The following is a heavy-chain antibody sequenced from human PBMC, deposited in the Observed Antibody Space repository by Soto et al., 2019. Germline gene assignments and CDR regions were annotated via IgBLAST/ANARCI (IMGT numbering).Heavy chain of an antibody. CDR2: IKQDGSEK. J-gene: IGHJ6*02. CDR1: GFTFSSYW. D-gene: IGHD3-3*01. Sequence: GGSLRLSCAASGFTFSSYWMSGVRQAPGKGLEWVANIKQDGSEKYYVDSVKGRFTISRDNAKNSLYLQMNSLRAEDTAVYYCARAVSGETYYDFWSGYYKNYYYYYGMDVWVQGTTATV. V-gene: IGHV3-7*01. CDR3: ARAVSGETYYDFWSGYYKNYYYYYGMDV.